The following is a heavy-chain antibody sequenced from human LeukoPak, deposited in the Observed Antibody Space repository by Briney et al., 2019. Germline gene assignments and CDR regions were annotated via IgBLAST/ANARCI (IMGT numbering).Heavy chain of an antibody. J-gene: IGHJ3*02. D-gene: IGHD3-9*01. CDR1: GFTFSSYS. Sequence: GGSLRLSCAASGFTFSSYSMNWVRQAPGKGLEWVSYISSSSSTIYYADSVKGRFTISRDNAKNSLYLQMNSLRAEDTAVYYCARELSYDILTGDDAFDIWGQGTMVTVSS. CDR3: ARELSYDILTGDDAFDI. CDR2: ISSSSSTI. V-gene: IGHV3-48*04.